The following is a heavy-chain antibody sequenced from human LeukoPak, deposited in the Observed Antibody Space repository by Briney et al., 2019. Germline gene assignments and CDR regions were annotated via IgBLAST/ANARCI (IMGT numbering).Heavy chain of an antibody. Sequence: PGGSLRLSCAASGFTFDDYAMHWVRQAPGKGLEWVSGISWNSGSIGYADSVKGRFTISRDNSKNTLYLQMNSLRAEDTAVYYCAKVSSGWYAYYFDYWGQGTLVTVSS. CDR1: GFTFDDYA. D-gene: IGHD6-19*01. CDR3: AKVSSGWYAYYFDY. CDR2: ISWNSGSI. J-gene: IGHJ4*02. V-gene: IGHV3-9*01.